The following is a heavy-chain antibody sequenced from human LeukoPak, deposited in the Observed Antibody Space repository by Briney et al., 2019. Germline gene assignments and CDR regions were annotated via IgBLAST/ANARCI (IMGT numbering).Heavy chain of an antibody. CDR3: AKDRLPSYDSSGPTDY. Sequence: PGRSLRLSCAASGFTFDDYAMHWVRQAPGKGLEWVSGISWNSGSIGYADSVKGRFTISRDNAKNSLYLQMNSLRAEDTALYYCAKDRLPSYDSSGPTDYWGQGTLVTVSS. CDR1: GFTFDDYA. V-gene: IGHV3-9*01. CDR2: ISWNSGSI. D-gene: IGHD3-22*01. J-gene: IGHJ4*02.